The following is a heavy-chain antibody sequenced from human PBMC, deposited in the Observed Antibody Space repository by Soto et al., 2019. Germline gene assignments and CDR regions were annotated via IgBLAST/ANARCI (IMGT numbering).Heavy chain of an antibody. CDR1: GDSITSYN. J-gene: IGHJ5*02. CDR3: ARSLYCISTSCSWFDP. CDR2: VYSSGST. D-gene: IGHD2-2*01. V-gene: IGHV4-4*08. Sequence: PSETLSLTCTVSGDSITSYNWNWLRQPPGKALEWIGYVYSSGSTNYNPSLKSRVTISVDTSKNQFSLKLSSVTAADTAVYYCARSLYCISTSCSWFDPWGQGTLVTVSS.